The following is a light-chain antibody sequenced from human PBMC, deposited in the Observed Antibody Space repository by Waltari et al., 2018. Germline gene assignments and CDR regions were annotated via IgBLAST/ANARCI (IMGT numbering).Light chain of an antibody. CDR2: GAS. CDR1: QSVSRA. CDR3: QHYVRLPAT. V-gene: IGKV3-20*01. Sequence: EIVLTQSPGTLSLSPGERATLSCWASQSVSRALVWYQQNPGQAPRLLIYGASTRAPGIPDRFSGSGSGTDFSLTINRLEPEDFAVYYCQHYVRLPATFGQGTKVEI. J-gene: IGKJ1*01.